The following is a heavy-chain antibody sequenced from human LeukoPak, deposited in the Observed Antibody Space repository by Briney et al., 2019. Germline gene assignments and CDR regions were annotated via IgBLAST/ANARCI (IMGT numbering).Heavy chain of an antibody. CDR3: ARSTGSSMFIDY. D-gene: IGHD3-16*01. Sequence: PSVTLSLTCTVSGGSISSYYWSSIRQPAGKGLEWIGRIYTSGSTNSNPSLNSRVTMSVDTSKNQFPLKLSSVTAADTAVYYCARSTGSSMFIDYWGQGTLVTVSS. J-gene: IGHJ4*02. V-gene: IGHV4-4*07. CDR2: IYTSGST. CDR1: GGSISSYY.